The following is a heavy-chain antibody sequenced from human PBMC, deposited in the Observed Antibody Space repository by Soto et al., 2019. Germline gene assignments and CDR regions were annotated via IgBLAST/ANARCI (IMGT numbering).Heavy chain of an antibody. CDR3: ARELYGSGRILGMDV. D-gene: IGHD3-10*01. CDR2: ISYDGSNK. CDR1: GFTFSSYA. Sequence: HPGGSLRLSCAASGFTFSSYAMHWVRQAPGKGLEWVAVISYDGSNKYYADSVKGRFTISRDNSKNTLYLQMNSLRAEDTAVYYCARELYGSGRILGMDVWGQGTTVTVSS. V-gene: IGHV3-30-3*01. J-gene: IGHJ6*02.